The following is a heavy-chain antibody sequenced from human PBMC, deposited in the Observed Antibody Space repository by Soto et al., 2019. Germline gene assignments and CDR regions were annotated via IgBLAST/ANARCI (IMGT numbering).Heavy chain of an antibody. CDR3: ARGPYSSSPYWYFDL. CDR1: GGTYSCYT. CDR2: IIPILGIA. D-gene: IGHD6-6*01. V-gene: IGHV1-69*02. Sequence: ASVKVSCKASGGTYSCYTISWVRQAPGQGLEWMGRIIPILGIANYAQKFQGRVTITADKSTSTAYMELSSLRSEDTAVYYCARGPYSSSPYWYFDLWGRGTLVTVSS. J-gene: IGHJ2*01.